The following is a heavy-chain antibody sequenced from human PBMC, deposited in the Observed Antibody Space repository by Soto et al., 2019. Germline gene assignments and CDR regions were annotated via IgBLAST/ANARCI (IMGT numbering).Heavy chain of an antibody. J-gene: IGHJ4*02. CDR3: ARDLGTGTDY. V-gene: IGHV4-4*02. CDR2: IYHSGAT. CDR1: GDSISSSNW. D-gene: IGHD1-1*01. Sequence: QVQLQESGPGLVKPSGTLSLTCAVSGDSISSSNWWSWVRQAPGKGLEWIGEIYHSGATTYNPSLKSRATISVDPSNNPFSLKLTSVTAAHTAVYFCARDLGTGTDYWGQGTLVTVAS.